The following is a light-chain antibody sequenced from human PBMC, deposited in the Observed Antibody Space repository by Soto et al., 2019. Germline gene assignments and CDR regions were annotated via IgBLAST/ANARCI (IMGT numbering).Light chain of an antibody. CDR1: QSISSN. V-gene: IGKV3-15*01. CDR2: GVS. Sequence: EVVMTQSPATLSVSPGESATLSCRASQSISSNKLAWYQQKPGQAPRLLLFGVSNRATGIPARFSGSGSGTDFSLTISSLQSEDFAVYYCQQYDYWPRTVGQGTKVDSK. CDR3: QQYDYWPRT. J-gene: IGKJ1*01.